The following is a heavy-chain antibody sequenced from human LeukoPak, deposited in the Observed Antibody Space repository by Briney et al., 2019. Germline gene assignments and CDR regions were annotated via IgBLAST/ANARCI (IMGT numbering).Heavy chain of an antibody. CDR1: GFTFSNYN. D-gene: IGHD3-10*01. Sequence: GGSLRLSCAGSGFTFSNYNMNWVRQTPGKGLEWVSSISSGSSSIYYADSVKGRFTISRDNAKNSLYLQMNSLRAEDTAVYYCAREPPRDYYMDVWGKGTTVTVSS. V-gene: IGHV3-21*01. J-gene: IGHJ6*03. CDR2: ISSGSSSI. CDR3: AREPPRDYYMDV.